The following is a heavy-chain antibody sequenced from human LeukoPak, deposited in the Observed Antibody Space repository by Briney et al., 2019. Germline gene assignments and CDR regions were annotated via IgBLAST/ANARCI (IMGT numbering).Heavy chain of an antibody. V-gene: IGHV4-34*01. CDR3: ARGERRDGYNFAGVDAFDI. CDR1: GGSFSGYY. CDR2: INHSGST. D-gene: IGHD5-24*01. J-gene: IGHJ3*02. Sequence: SETLSLTCAVYGGSFSGYYWSWIRQPPGKGLDWIGEINHSGSTNYNPSLKSRVTISVDTSKNQFSLKLSFVTAADTAVYYCARGERRDGYNFAGVDAFDIWGQGTMVTVSS.